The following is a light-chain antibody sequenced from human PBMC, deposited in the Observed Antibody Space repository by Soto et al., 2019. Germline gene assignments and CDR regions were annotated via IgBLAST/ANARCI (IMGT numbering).Light chain of an antibody. Sequence: DIQLTQSPSFLSASVGDRVTITCRASQGISSYLAWYQQKPGKAPKLLIYAASTLQSGVPSRFSGSGSGTEFTLTISSLQPEDFETHCWQQLNSYPYTFGQGTKLEIK. J-gene: IGKJ2*01. CDR1: QGISSY. CDR3: QQLNSYPYT. V-gene: IGKV1-9*01. CDR2: AAS.